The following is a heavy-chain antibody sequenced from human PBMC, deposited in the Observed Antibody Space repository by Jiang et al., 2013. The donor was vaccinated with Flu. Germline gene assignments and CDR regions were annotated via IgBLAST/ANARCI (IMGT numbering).Heavy chain of an antibody. J-gene: IGHJ6*02. CDR1: GFTFSSYG. V-gene: IGHV3-33*01. CDR3: ARTLREDYGMDV. CDR2: IWYDGSNK. Sequence: QLLESGGGVVQPGRSLRLSCAASGFTFSSYGMHWVRQAPGKGLEWVAVIWYDGSNKYYADSVKGRFTISRDNSKNTLYLQMNSLRAEDTAVYYCARTLREDYGMDVWGQGTTVTVSS. D-gene: IGHD1-26*01.